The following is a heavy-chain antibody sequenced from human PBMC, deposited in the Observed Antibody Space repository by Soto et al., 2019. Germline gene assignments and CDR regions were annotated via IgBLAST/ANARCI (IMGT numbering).Heavy chain of an antibody. CDR2: IYYSGST. J-gene: IGHJ4*02. V-gene: IGHV4-30-4*01. CDR1: GGSISSGDYY. CDR3: ARGTYYYDSSGYCYFDY. Sequence: SETLSLTCTVSGGSISSGDYYWSWIRQPPGKGLEWIGYIYYSGSTYYNPSLKSRVTISVDTSKNQFSLKLSSVTAADTAVYYCARGTYYYDSSGYCYFDYWGQGTLVTVSS. D-gene: IGHD3-22*01.